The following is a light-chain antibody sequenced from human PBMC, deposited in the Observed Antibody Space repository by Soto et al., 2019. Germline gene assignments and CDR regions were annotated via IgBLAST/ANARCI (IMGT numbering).Light chain of an antibody. CDR1: TSDVGSYSL. J-gene: IGLJ1*01. Sequence: QSALTQPASVSGSPGQSITLSCTGATSDVGSYSLVSWYQQHPGKVPKLLIYEVTKRPSGVSNRFSGYKSGNTASLTISGLQAEVEADYYCCSFAGSGSPYVFGTGTKVTVL. V-gene: IGLV2-23*02. CDR3: CSFAGSGSPYV. CDR2: EVT.